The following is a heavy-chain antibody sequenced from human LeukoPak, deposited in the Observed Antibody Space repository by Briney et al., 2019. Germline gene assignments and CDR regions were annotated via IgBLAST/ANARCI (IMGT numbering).Heavy chain of an antibody. J-gene: IGHJ4*02. CDR3: TRVGYIDEGIAY. Sequence: PGGSLRLSCVASGFPFSSYWMTWVRQAPGKGLEWVANIKQDGSKKSYVDSVKGRFTISRDNAKNSLYLQMNSLRAKDTAIYYCTRVGYIDEGIAYWGQGTLVTVSS. D-gene: IGHD5-24*01. V-gene: IGHV3-7*04. CDR2: IKQDGSKK. CDR1: GFPFSSYW.